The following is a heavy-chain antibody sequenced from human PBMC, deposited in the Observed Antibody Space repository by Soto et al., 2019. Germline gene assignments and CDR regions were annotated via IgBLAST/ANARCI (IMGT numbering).Heavy chain of an antibody. V-gene: IGHV3-23*01. D-gene: IGHD6-13*01. CDR1: GFTFSSYA. Sequence: EVQLLESGGGLVQPGGSLRLSCAASGFTFSSYAMSWVRQAPGKGLEWVSVISGSGDSTYYADSVRGWFTISRDNSKNTLYLQMNSLRAEDTAVYYCAKDRDGAAAGPTKFYGMDVGGQGTTVTVSS. J-gene: IGHJ6*02. CDR3: AKDRDGAAAGPTKFYGMDV. CDR2: ISGSGDST.